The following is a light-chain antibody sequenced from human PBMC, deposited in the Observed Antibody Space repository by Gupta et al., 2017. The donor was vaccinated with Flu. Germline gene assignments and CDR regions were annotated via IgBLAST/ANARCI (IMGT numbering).Light chain of an antibody. CDR2: EDS. CDR1: SSAVGGYNH. CDR3: SSYTSSITLYV. V-gene: IGLV2-14*03. Sequence: QSALTQPASVSGSPGQSITISCTGPSSAVGGYNHVSWYQQHPGKAPKLMIYEDSDRPSGVSNRFSGSKSGNTASLTISGLQAEDEADYYCSSYTSSITLYVFGAGTKVTVL. J-gene: IGLJ1*01.